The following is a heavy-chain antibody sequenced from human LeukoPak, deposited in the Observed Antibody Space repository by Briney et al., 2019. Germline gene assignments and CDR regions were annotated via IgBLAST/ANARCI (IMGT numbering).Heavy chain of an antibody. CDR1: GGSFSGYY. CDR3: ARGHSESDY. V-gene: IGHV4-34*01. CDR2: INHSGST. Sequence: SETLSLTCAVYGGSFSGYYWSWIRQPPGKGLEWIGEINHSGSTNYNPSLKSRVTISVDTSKSQFSLKLSSVTAADTAVYYCARGHSESDYWGQGTLVTVSS. J-gene: IGHJ4*02.